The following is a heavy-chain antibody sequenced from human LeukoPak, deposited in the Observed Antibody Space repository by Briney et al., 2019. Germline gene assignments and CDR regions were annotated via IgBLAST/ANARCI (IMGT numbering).Heavy chain of an antibody. Sequence: PSQTLSLTCTVSGGSLSSGNYYWSWIRQPPGKGLEWIGYIYYSGNTYYNPSLKSRVTMSVDTSKNQLSLKLNSVTAADTPVYYCARDVSSNVILDYWGQGTLVTVSS. CDR2: IYYSGNT. J-gene: IGHJ4*02. CDR1: GGSLSSGNYY. V-gene: IGHV4-30-4*08. CDR3: ARDVSSNVILDY. D-gene: IGHD2-21*01.